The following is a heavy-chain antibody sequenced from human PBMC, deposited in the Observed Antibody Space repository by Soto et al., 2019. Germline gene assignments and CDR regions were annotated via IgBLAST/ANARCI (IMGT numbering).Heavy chain of an antibody. D-gene: IGHD2-15*01. V-gene: IGHV3-23*01. CDR2: ISGSGGST. CDR3: AKQGDIVVVVAAIKDY. Sequence: GSLRLSCAASGFTFSSYAMSWVRQAPGKGLEWVSAISGSGGSTYYADSVKGRFTISRDNSKNTLYLQMNSLRAEDTAVYYCAKQGDIVVVVAAIKDYWGQGTLVTVSS. CDR1: GFTFSSYA. J-gene: IGHJ4*02.